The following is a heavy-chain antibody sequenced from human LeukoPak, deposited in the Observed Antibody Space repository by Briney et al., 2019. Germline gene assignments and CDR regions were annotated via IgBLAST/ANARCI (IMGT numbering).Heavy chain of an antibody. CDR2: INPNSGGT. V-gene: IGHV1-2*02. CDR3: ARDLSIAAPGTDFDY. Sequence: GASVKVSCKASGYTFTGYYMHWVRQAPGQGLEWMGWINPNSGGTKYALKFQGRVTMTRDTSISTAYMELSRLTSDDTAVYYCARDLSIAAPGTDFDYWGQGTLVTVSS. D-gene: IGHD6-13*01. CDR1: GYTFTGYY. J-gene: IGHJ4*02.